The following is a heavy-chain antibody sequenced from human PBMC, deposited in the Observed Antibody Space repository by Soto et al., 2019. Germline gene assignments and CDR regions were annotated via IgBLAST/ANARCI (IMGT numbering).Heavy chain of an antibody. J-gene: IGHJ4*02. D-gene: IGHD5-18*01. Sequence: QVQLQESGPGLVKPSETLSLTCTVSGGSINSYYWGWIRQPPGKGLEWIGYIYYSGSTNYNPSLKSRVTISVDTSKDQFSLKLSSVTAADTAVYYCARHRYSYGSYYFDYWGQGTLVTVS. V-gene: IGHV4-59*08. CDR3: ARHRYSYGSYYFDY. CDR2: IYYSGST. CDR1: GGSINSYY.